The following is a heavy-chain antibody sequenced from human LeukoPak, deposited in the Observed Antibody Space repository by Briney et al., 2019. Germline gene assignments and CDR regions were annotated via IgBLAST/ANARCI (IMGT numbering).Heavy chain of an antibody. CDR1: GFTFSSYW. Sequence: GGSLRLSCAASGFTFSSYWMSWVRLAPGKGLEWVANIKQDGSAKFYVESVKGRFAISRDNAKKSLYLQMNSLRAEDTAVYYCVRDGDFWSAQGAFDIWGQGTMVTVSS. V-gene: IGHV3-7*01. CDR2: IKQDGSAK. J-gene: IGHJ3*02. D-gene: IGHD3-3*01. CDR3: VRDGDFWSAQGAFDI.